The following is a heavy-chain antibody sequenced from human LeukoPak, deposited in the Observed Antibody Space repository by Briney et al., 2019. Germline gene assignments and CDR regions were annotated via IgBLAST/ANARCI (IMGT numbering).Heavy chain of an antibody. Sequence: SETLSLTCTVSGGSISSSSYYWGWIRQPPGKGVEWFGSIYYSGSTYYNPSLKSRVTISVDTSKNQFSLKLSSVTAADAAVYYCARVLQEFDYWGQGTLVTVSS. CDR1: GGSISSSSYY. CDR3: ARVLQEFDY. CDR2: IYYSGST. D-gene: IGHD2/OR15-2a*01. V-gene: IGHV4-39*01. J-gene: IGHJ4*02.